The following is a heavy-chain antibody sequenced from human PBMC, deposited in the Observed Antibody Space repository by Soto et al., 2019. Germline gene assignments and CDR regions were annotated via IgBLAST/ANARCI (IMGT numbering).Heavy chain of an antibody. V-gene: IGHV1-69*06. CDR3: ARGAGAAAAGIHINLYYYGMDV. D-gene: IGHD6-13*01. CDR1: GGTFSSYA. CDR2: IIPIFGTA. J-gene: IGHJ6*02. Sequence: GASVKVSCKASGGTFSSYAISWVRQAPGQGLEWMGGIIPIFGTANYAQKFQGRVTITADKSTSTAYMELSSLRSEDTAVYYCARGAGAAAAGIHINLYYYGMDVWGQGTTVTVSS.